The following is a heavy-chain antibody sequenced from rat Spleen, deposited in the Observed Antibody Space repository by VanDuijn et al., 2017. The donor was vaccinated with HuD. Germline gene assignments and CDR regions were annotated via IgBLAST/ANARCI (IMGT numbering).Heavy chain of an antibody. V-gene: IGHV5-25*01. CDR2: ISTGGST. D-gene: IGHD1-2*01. Sequence: EVQLVESGGGFVQPGRSMKLSCAASGFTLSNFYMAWVRQAPTKGLEWVASISTGGSTYYPDSVKGRFTISRDNAKSTLYLQMNSLRSEDTATYYCTRSRIAAISHYFDYWGQGVMVTVSS. CDR3: TRSRIAAISHYFDY. J-gene: IGHJ2*01. CDR1: GFTLSNFY.